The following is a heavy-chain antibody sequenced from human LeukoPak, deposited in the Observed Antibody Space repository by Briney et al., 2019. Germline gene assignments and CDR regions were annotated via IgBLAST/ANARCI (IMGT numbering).Heavy chain of an antibody. Sequence: GGSLRLSCAASGFTFDDYAMHWVRQAPGKGLEWVSGISWNSGSIGYADPVKGRFTISRDNAKNSLYVQMNSLRAEDTALYYCAKAYSGTKAFDIWGQGIMVTVSS. V-gene: IGHV3-9*01. CDR3: AKAYSGTKAFDI. J-gene: IGHJ3*02. CDR2: ISWNSGSI. CDR1: GFTFDDYA. D-gene: IGHD5-12*01.